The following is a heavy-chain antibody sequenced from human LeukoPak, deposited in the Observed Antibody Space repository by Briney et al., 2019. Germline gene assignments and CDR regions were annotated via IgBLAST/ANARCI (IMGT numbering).Heavy chain of an antibody. V-gene: IGHV4-34*01. Sequence: KSSETLSLTCAVYGGSFSGYYWSWIRQPPGKGLEWIGEINHSGSTNYNPSLKGRVTISVDTSKNQFSLKLSSVTAADTAVYYCAAWYSSSWYPWFDPWGQGTLVTVSS. CDR2: INHSGST. D-gene: IGHD6-13*01. CDR3: AAWYSSSWYPWFDP. CDR1: GGSFSGYY. J-gene: IGHJ5*02.